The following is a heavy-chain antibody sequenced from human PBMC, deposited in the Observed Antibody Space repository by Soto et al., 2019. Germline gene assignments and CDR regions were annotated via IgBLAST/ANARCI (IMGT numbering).Heavy chain of an antibody. D-gene: IGHD6-13*01. Sequence: QVQLVQSGAEVKKPGSSVTVSCKASGGTFGNSAISWVRQAPGQGLEWMGGIIPIFSTPDYAQKFQGRVTIPADESTSTASMELTSLRSEDTAVYYCARDKDRQQVGGNYYYAIDVWGQGTTVTVSS. J-gene: IGHJ6*02. CDR1: GGTFGNSA. CDR3: ARDKDRQQVGGNYYYAIDV. CDR2: IIPIFSTP. V-gene: IGHV1-69*12.